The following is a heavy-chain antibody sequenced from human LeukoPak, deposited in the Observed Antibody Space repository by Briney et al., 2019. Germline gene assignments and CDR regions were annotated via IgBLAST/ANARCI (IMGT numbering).Heavy chain of an antibody. CDR2: INWHGGST. D-gene: IGHD2-21*02. Sequence: PGGSLRLSCAVSGFTFDDYGMSGVRRVPAKGLEWVSGINWHGGSTGYTDSAKGGFTISRANAKRCVYLRMNELRGCDTALYFCARDYCGGDCYPFDYWGQGILGTVSS. CDR1: GFTFDDYG. V-gene: IGHV3-20*04. CDR3: ARDYCGGDCYPFDY. J-gene: IGHJ4*02.